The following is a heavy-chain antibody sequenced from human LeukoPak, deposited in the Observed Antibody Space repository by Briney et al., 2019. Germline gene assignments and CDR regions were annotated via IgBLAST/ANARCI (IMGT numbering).Heavy chain of an antibody. CDR2: INHSGST. CDR3: ARVVLMVYAMKGGWFDP. Sequence: PSETLSLTCAVYGGSFSGYYWSWIRQPSGKGLEWIGEINHSGSTNYNPSLKSRVTISVDTSKNQFSPKLSSVTAADTAVYYCARVVLMVYAMKGGWFDPWGQGTLVTVSS. CDR1: GGSFSGYY. J-gene: IGHJ5*02. D-gene: IGHD2-8*01. V-gene: IGHV4-34*01.